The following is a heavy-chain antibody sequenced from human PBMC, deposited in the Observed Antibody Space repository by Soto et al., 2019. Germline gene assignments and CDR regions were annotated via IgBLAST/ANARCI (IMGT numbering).Heavy chain of an antibody. Sequence: GGSLRLSCTASGFTFSSYAMSWVRQAPGKGLEWVSAISGSGGSTYYADSVKGRFTISRDNSKNTLYLQMNSLRAEDTAVYYCAKTPSTYYYYYGMDVWGQGTTVTVSS. V-gene: IGHV3-23*01. J-gene: IGHJ6*02. CDR1: GFTFSSYA. CDR2: ISGSGGST. CDR3: AKTPSTYYYYYGMDV.